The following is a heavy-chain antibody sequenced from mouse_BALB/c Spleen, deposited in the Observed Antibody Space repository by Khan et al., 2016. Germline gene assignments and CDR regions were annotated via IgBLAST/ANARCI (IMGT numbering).Heavy chain of an antibody. CDR1: GYSITSGYS. J-gene: IGHJ4*01. Sequence: EVKLEESGPDLVKPSQSLSLTCTVTGYSITSGYSWHWIRQFPGNKLEWMGYIHYSGGTKYIPSLKSRIPITRDTSKNQFYLQLNSVTPEDTATYYCTRSHCYYAMNYWGQGTSVTVSS. V-gene: IGHV3-1*02. CDR3: TRSHCYYAMNY. CDR2: IHYSGGT.